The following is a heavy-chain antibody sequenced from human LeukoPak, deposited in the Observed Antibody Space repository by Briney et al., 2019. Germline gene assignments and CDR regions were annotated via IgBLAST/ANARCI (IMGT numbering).Heavy chain of an antibody. CDR2: IYHSGIT. D-gene: IGHD3-9*01. V-gene: IGHV4-38-2*02. Sequence: SETLSLTSTVSGYSIRSGFYWGWIRQPPGKGLEWIGNIYHSGITYYTPSLKSRVTISVDTSKNQFYLKLSSVTAADTAVYYCARAVGSFDWLPLFDFWGQGALVTASS. CDR3: ARAVGSFDWLPLFDF. CDR1: GYSIRSGFY. J-gene: IGHJ4*02.